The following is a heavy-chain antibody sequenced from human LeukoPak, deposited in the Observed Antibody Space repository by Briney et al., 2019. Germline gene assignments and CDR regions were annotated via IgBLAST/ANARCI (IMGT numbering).Heavy chain of an antibody. D-gene: IGHD3-22*01. J-gene: IGHJ4*02. Sequence: PGGSLRLSCAVSGFTFSSYWMSWVRQTPGKGLEWVANIKQDGSEEYYVDSVKGRFTISRDNAKNSLYFQMNSLRPEDTAVYYCARDIAYDSSGYYSPHFDYWGQGTLVTVSS. CDR2: IKQDGSEE. CDR3: ARDIAYDSSGYYSPHFDY. CDR1: GFTFSSYW. V-gene: IGHV3-7*05.